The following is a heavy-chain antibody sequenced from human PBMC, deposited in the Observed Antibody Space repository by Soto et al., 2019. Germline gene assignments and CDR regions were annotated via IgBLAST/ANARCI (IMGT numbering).Heavy chain of an antibody. D-gene: IGHD2-2*01. V-gene: IGHV3-30*18. CDR2: ISYDGSNK. Sequence: GGSLRLSCAASGFTFSNYGIYWVRQAPGKGLEWVALISYDGSNKYYTDSVKGRFTVSRDNSKNTLYLQMNSLRLEDTAVYFCAKNGDTSSYPWWGKGTLVTVSS. CDR3: AKNGDTSSYPW. CDR1: GFTFSNYG. J-gene: IGHJ4*02.